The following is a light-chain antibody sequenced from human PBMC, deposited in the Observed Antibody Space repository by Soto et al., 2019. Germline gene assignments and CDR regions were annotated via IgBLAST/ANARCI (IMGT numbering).Light chain of an antibody. Sequence: QSALTQPASVSGSPGQSITISCTGTSSDVGGYNYVSWFQHHPGKAPKPIIYEVSYRPSGVSNRFSGSKSGDTASLTISGLQAEDEADYYCSSFTNTITRYAFGTGTKLTVL. V-gene: IGLV2-14*01. CDR1: SSDVGGYNY. CDR2: EVS. CDR3: SSFTNTITRYA. J-gene: IGLJ1*01.